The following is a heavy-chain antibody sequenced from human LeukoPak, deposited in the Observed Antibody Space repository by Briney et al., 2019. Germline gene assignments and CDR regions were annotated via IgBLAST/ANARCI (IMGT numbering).Heavy chain of an antibody. CDR2: INHSGST. V-gene: IGHV4-34*01. CDR3: ARYSSGWYGYFQH. Sequence: SETLSLTCAVYGGSFSGYYWSWIRQPPGKGLEWIGEINHSGSTNYNPSLKSRVTISVDTSKNQFSLKLSSVTAADTAVYYCARYSSGWYGYFQHWGQGTLVTVSS. J-gene: IGHJ1*01. D-gene: IGHD6-19*01. CDR1: GGSFSGYY.